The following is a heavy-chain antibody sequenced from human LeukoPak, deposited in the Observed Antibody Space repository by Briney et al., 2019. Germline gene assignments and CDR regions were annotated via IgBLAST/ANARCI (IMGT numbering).Heavy chain of an antibody. CDR3: ARDRRTTVTTFYY. Sequence: ASVKVSCKASRYTFTGYYMHWVRQAPGQGLEWMGWINPNSGGTNYAQKFQGRVTMTRDTSISTAYMELSRLRSDDTAVYYCARDRRTTVTTFYYWGQGTLVTVSS. D-gene: IGHD4-17*01. CDR2: INPNSGGT. J-gene: IGHJ4*02. V-gene: IGHV1-2*02. CDR1: RYTFTGYY.